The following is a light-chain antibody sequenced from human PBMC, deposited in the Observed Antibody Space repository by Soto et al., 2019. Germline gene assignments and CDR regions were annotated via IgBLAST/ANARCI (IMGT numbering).Light chain of an antibody. J-gene: IGKJ5*01. Sequence: DIQMTQSPSSLSASVGDRVTITCRASQGISTWLAWYQQKPGKAPKLLIYTASRLRSGVPPRFSGSGSGTDFTLTINSLQPGDFATYYCQHTNNFHFTFGQGTRLEI. CDR3: QHTNNFHFT. CDR2: TAS. CDR1: QGISTW. V-gene: IGKV1-12*01.